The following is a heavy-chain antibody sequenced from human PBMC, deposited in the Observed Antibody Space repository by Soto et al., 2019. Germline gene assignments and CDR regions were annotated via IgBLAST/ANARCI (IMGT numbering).Heavy chain of an antibody. CDR3: ARGGGAYYDFWSGYYCDY. Sequence: QVQLVQSGAEVKKPGASVKVSCKASGYTFTSYAMHWVRQAPGQRLEWMGWINAGNGNTKYSQKFQGRVTITRDTSASTAYMELSSLRSEDTAVYYCARGGGAYYDFWSGYYCDYWGQGTLVTVSS. V-gene: IGHV1-3*01. CDR1: GYTFTSYA. CDR2: INAGNGNT. J-gene: IGHJ4*02. D-gene: IGHD3-3*01.